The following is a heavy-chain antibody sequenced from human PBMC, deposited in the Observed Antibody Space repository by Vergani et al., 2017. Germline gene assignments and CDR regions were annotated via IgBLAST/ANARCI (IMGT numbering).Heavy chain of an antibody. CDR1: GFTFNQYG. CDR3: ARDLRLLYNRFDP. D-gene: IGHD1-14*01. CDR2: TWYDGNNK. V-gene: IGHV3-33*01. J-gene: IGHJ5*02. Sequence: QVQLVESGGGVVQPGRCLRLSCAASGFTFNQYGMHWVRQAPGKGLEWVAVTWYDGNNKQYADSVKGRFTISRDNSKSTMYLQMNSLRDEDTCVYYCARDLRLLYNRFDPWGQGTLVTVSS.